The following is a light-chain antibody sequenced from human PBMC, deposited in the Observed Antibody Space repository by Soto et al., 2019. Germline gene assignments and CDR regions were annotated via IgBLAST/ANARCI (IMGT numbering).Light chain of an antibody. Sequence: DIPMTQSPSSVSASVGDRVTITWRASKGISSWLDWYQQKPGKAPQLLIYAASSLQSGVPSRFSGSVSGTDFTLTISSLQPEDFATYYCQQANSFPHTFGPGTPVAIK. CDR2: AAS. J-gene: IGKJ3*01. CDR3: QQANSFPHT. CDR1: KGISSW. V-gene: IGKV1D-12*01.